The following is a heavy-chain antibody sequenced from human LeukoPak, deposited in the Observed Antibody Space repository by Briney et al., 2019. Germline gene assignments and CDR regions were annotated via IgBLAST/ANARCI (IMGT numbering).Heavy chain of an antibody. V-gene: IGHV4-61*05. Sequence: SETLSLTCIVSGGSISSSIYYWGWIRQPPGKGLEWIGYVYYTGSTNHNPSLKSRLTLSLDTSQNQLSLRLSSVTAADTAVYYCARYSDHGLDVWGQGATVTVSS. CDR2: VYYTGST. CDR1: GGSISSSIYY. J-gene: IGHJ6*02. CDR3: ARYSDHGLDV.